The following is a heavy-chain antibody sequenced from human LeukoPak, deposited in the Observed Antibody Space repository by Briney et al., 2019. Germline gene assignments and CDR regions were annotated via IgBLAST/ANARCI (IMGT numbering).Heavy chain of an antibody. CDR1: GGSISGYY. CDR2: IYYSGST. V-gene: IGHV4-59*01. CDR3: ARTSYGDYGATNWFDP. Sequence: SETLSLTCTVSGGSISGYYWSWIRQPPGKGLEWIGYIYYSGSTNYNPSLKSRVTMSVDTSKNQFSLKLSSVTAADTAVYYCARTSYGDYGATNWFDPWGQGTLVTVSS. J-gene: IGHJ5*02. D-gene: IGHD4-17*01.